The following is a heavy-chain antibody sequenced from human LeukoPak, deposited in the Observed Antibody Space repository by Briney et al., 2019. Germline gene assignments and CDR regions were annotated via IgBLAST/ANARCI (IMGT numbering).Heavy chain of an antibody. V-gene: IGHV3-23*01. CDR2: ISGSGGST. J-gene: IGHJ6*02. CDR1: GFTFSSYA. CDR3: AKVAGSSGWYYYYYGMDV. D-gene: IGHD6-19*01. Sequence: GGSLRLSCAASGFTFSSYAMSWVRQAPGKGLEWVSAISGSGGSTYYADSVKGRFTISRDNSKNTLYLQMNSLRAEDTAVYYCAKVAGSSGWYYYYYGMDVWGQGTTVTVSS.